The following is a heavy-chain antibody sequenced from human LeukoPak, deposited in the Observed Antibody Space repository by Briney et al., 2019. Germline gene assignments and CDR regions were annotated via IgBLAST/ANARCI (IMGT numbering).Heavy chain of an antibody. Sequence: GGSLRLSCAASGFTFSTYAMSWVRQAPGKGLEWVSDVSGTGGSTYYADSVKGRFTISRDNSKNTLYLQMNSLRAEDTAVYYCARDGIAVAGDDYWGQGTLVTVSS. J-gene: IGHJ4*02. CDR1: GFTFSTYA. V-gene: IGHV3-23*01. D-gene: IGHD6-19*01. CDR3: ARDGIAVAGDDY. CDR2: VSGTGGST.